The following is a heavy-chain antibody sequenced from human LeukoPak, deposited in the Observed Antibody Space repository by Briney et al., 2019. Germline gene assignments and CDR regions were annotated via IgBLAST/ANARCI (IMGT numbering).Heavy chain of an antibody. D-gene: IGHD6-13*01. CDR1: GGSLSGFY. J-gene: IGHJ3*02. CDR2: ISGSGGST. V-gene: IGHV3-23*01. Sequence: ETLSLTCAVSGGSLSGFYWSWIPQSPGKGLEWVSAISGSGGSTYYADSVKGRFTISRDNSKNTLYLQMNSLRAEDTAVYYCANQKITGYSSSWGGAFDIWGQGTMVTVSS. CDR3: ANQKITGYSSSWGGAFDI.